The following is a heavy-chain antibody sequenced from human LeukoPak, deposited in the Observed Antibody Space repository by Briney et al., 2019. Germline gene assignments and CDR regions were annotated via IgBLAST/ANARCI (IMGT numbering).Heavy chain of an antibody. CDR1: GGSISSYY. D-gene: IGHD6-19*01. J-gene: IGHJ6*02. V-gene: IGHV4-59*01. CDR3: ARSPGYSSGWYDLRGMGPRYYYGMDV. Sequence: SETLSLTCTVSGGSISSYYWSWIRQPPGKGLEWIGYIYYSGSTNYNPSLKSRVTISEDTSKNQFSLKLSSVTAADTAVYYCARSPGYSSGWYDLRGMGPRYYYGMDVWGQGTTVTVSS. CDR2: IYYSGST.